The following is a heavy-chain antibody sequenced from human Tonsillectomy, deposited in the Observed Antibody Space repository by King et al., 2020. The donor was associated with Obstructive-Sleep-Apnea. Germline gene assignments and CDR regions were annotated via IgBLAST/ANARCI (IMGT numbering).Heavy chain of an antibody. CDR2: ISHSGST. D-gene: IGHD3-22*01. J-gene: IGHJ3*02. CDR3: AREPSSGYYLGAFDI. V-gene: IGHV4-34*01. Sequence: VQLQQWGAGLLKPSETLSLTCAVYGGSFSGYYWSWIRQPPEKGLEWIGKISHSGSTNYNPSLKSRVTISVETSKNQFSLKLSSVTAADTAVYYCAREPSSGYYLGAFDIWGQGTMVTVSS. CDR1: GGSFSGYY.